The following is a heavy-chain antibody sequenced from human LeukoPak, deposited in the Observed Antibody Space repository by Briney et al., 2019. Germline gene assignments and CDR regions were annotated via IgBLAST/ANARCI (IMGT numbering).Heavy chain of an antibody. CDR2: IYYTGST. D-gene: IGHD6-13*01. V-gene: IGHV4-59*01. J-gene: IGHJ4*02. CDR1: GGSIGRDY. Sequence: SETLCLTCTVSGGSIGRDYWSWIRQPPGKGLEWIGYIYYTGSTNYNPSLKSRVTISVDTSKNQFSLKLSSVTAADTAVYYCARDRPGGSSLDYWGQGTLVTVSS. CDR3: ARDRPGGSSLDY.